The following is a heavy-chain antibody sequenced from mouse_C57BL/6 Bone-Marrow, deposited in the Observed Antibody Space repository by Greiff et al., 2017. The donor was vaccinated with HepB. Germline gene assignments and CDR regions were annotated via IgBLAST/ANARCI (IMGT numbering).Heavy chain of an antibody. V-gene: IGHV5-16*01. Sequence: EVMLVESEGGLVQPGSSMKLSCTASGFTFSDYYMAWVRQVPEKGLEWVANINYDGSSTYYLDSLKSRFIISRDNAKNILYLQMSSLKSEDTATYYWARGNYGSSYHWYFDVWGTGTTVTVSS. CDR3: ARGNYGSSYHWYFDV. CDR1: GFTFSDYY. J-gene: IGHJ1*03. CDR2: INYDGSST. D-gene: IGHD1-1*01.